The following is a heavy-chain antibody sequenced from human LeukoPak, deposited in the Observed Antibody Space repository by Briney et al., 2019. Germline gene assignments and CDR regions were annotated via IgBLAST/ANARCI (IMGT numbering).Heavy chain of an antibody. Sequence: ASVKVSYKASGYTFTSYDINWVRQATGQGLEWMGWMNPNSGNTGYAQKFQGRVTMTRNTSISTAYMELSSLRSEDTAVYYCASNPSSWGYYYYGMDAWGQGTTVTVSS. CDR1: GYTFTSYD. CDR3: ASNPSSWGYYYYGMDA. V-gene: IGHV1-8*01. J-gene: IGHJ6*02. D-gene: IGHD6-13*01. CDR2: MNPNSGNT.